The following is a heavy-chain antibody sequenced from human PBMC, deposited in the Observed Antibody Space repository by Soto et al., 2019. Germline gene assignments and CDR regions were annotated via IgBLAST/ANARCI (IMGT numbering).Heavy chain of an antibody. CDR2: IYSGGST. D-gene: IGHD3-10*01. CDR3: ARDRWDRVRGVIIGYYFDY. J-gene: IGHJ4*02. Sequence: EVQLVESGGGLVQPGGSLRLSCAASGFTVSSNYMSWVRQAPGKGLEWVSVIYSGGSTYYADSVKGRFTISRDNSKNTLYLQMNSLRAEDTAVYYCARDRWDRVRGVIIGYYFDYWGQGTLVTVSS. CDR1: GFTVSSNY. V-gene: IGHV3-66*01.